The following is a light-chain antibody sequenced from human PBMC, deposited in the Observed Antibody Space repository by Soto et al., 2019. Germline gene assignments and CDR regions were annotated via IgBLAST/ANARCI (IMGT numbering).Light chain of an antibody. Sequence: QSVLTQSPSASGTPGQRVTIACSGSSSNIGSNTVNWYQQLPGTAPKVLIYSNNQRPSGVPDRFSGSKSATSASLAISGLQSDDEAEYYCAAWDDSLNGVVFGGGTKVTVL. CDR2: SNN. J-gene: IGLJ2*01. CDR3: AAWDDSLNGVV. CDR1: SSNIGSNT. V-gene: IGLV1-44*01.